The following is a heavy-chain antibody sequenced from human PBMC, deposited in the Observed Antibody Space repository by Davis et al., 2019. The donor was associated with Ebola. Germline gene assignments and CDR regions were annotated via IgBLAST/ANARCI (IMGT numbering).Heavy chain of an antibody. J-gene: IGHJ6*02. CDR3: ARARKGGSYYYYGMDV. Sequence: LRLSCTVSGGSISSGGYYWSWIRQHPGKGLEWIGYIYYSGSTYYNPSLKSRVTISVDTSKNQFSLKLSSVTAADTAVYYCARARKGGSYYYYGMDVWGQGTTVTVSS. CDR1: GGSISSGGYY. CDR2: IYYSGST. D-gene: IGHD1-14*01. V-gene: IGHV4-31*03.